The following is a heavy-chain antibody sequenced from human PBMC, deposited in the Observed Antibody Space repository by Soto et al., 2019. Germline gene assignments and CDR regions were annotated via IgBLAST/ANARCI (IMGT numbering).Heavy chain of an antibody. Sequence: LGESLKISCKGSGYSFTSYWIGWVRQMPGKGLEWMGIIYPVDSDTRYSPSFQGQVAISADKSISTAYLQWSSLKASDTAMYYCARSTGTPYYYYGMDVWGQGTTVTVSS. CDR3: ARSTGTPYYYYGMDV. CDR1: GYSFTSYW. J-gene: IGHJ6*02. CDR2: IYPVDSDT. V-gene: IGHV5-51*01. D-gene: IGHD1-7*01.